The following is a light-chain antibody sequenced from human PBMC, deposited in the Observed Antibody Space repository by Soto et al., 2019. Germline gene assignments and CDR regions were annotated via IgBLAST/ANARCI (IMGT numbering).Light chain of an antibody. Sequence: DIQMTQSPSSLSASVGDRVTITCRASQSIISHLNWYQQKPGKAPKLLIHGAFTLQSGVPSRFSGSGSGTDFTLTSSSLQPEDFATYYCQQSYSIPFPFGQGTRLDIK. V-gene: IGKV1-39*01. J-gene: IGKJ5*01. CDR2: GAF. CDR3: QQSYSIPFP. CDR1: QSIISH.